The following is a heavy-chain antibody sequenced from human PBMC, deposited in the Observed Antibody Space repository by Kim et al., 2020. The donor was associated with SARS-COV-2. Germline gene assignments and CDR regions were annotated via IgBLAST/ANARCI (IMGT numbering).Heavy chain of an antibody. D-gene: IGHD6-19*01. Sequence: GESLKISCKGSGYSFTSYWISWVRQMPGKGLEWMGRIDPSDSYTNYSPSFQGHVTISADKSISTAYLQWSSLKASDTAMYYCARLEVGGRYSDWFDPWGQGTLVTVSS. J-gene: IGHJ5*02. CDR1: GYSFTSYW. CDR3: ARLEVGGRYSDWFDP. V-gene: IGHV5-10-1*01. CDR2: IDPSDSYT.